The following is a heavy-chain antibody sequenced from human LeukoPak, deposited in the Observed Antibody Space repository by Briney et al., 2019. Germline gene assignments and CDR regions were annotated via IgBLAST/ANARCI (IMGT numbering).Heavy chain of an antibody. V-gene: IGHV1-69*13. CDR3: ARDDLLVAAAGDAFDI. Sequence: ASVKVSCKASGGTFSSYAISWVRQAPGQGLEWMGGIIPIFGTANYAQKFQGRVTITADESTSTAYMELSSLRSEDTAVYYCARDDLLVAAAGDAFDIWGQGTMVTVSS. J-gene: IGHJ3*02. CDR2: IIPIFGTA. D-gene: IGHD6-13*01. CDR1: GGTFSSYA.